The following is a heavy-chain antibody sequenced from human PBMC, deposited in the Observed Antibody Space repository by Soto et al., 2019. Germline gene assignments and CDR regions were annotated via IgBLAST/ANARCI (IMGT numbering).Heavy chain of an antibody. J-gene: IGHJ5*02. CDR3: ARDRLNIVATSFSWFDP. V-gene: IGHV4-4*07. Sequence: PSETLSLTCTVSGGSISSYYWSWIRQPAGKGLEWIGRIYTSGSTNYNPSLKSRVTMSVDTSKNQFSLKLSSVTAADTAVYYCARDRLNIVATSFSWFDPWGQGTLVPVS. D-gene: IGHD5-12*01. CDR2: IYTSGST. CDR1: GGSISSYY.